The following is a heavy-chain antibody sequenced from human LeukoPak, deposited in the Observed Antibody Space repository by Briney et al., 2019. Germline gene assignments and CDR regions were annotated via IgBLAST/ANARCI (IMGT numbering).Heavy chain of an antibody. CDR2: IWYDGSNE. CDR3: GRDGPYDILTGYSSSGMDV. CDR1: GFTFSSYG. Sequence: GRSLRLSCAASGFTFSSYGMHWVRQAPGKGLERVAVIWYDGSNEYYADSVKGRFTISRDNSKNTLYLQMNSLRAEDTAVYYCGRDGPYDILTGYSSSGMDVWGQGTTVTVSS. V-gene: IGHV3-33*01. J-gene: IGHJ6*02. D-gene: IGHD3-9*01.